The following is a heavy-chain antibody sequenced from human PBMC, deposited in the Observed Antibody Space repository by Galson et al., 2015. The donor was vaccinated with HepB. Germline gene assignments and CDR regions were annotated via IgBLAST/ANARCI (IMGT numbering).Heavy chain of an antibody. D-gene: IGHD2-2*01. CDR3: ARTGYQLLRSFNDI. Sequence: SLRLSCAASGSTFSSYSMNWVRQAPGKGLEWVSSISSSSSYIYYADSVKGRFTISRDNAKNSLYLQMNSLRAEDTAVYYCARTGYQLLRSFNDIWGQGTMVTVSS. CDR1: GSTFSSYS. CDR2: ISSSSSYI. V-gene: IGHV3-21*01. J-gene: IGHJ3*02.